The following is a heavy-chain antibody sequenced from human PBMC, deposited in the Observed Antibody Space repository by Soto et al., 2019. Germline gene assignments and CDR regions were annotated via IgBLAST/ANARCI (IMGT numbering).Heavy chain of an antibody. CDR3: ARDACDKFKYSSGCLDY. V-gene: IGHV1-2*04. D-gene: IGHD6-19*01. CDR2: INPNSGGT. Sequence: ASVKVSCKASGYTFTGYYMHWVRQAPGKGLEWMGWINPNSGGTNYAQKFQGWVTMTRDTSISTAYMELSRLRSDDTAVYYCARDACDKFKYSSGCLDYWGQGTLVTVPQ. J-gene: IGHJ4*02. CDR1: GYTFTGYY.